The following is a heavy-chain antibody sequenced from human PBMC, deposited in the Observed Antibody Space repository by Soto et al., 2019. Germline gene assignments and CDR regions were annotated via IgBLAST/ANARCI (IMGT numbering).Heavy chain of an antibody. Sequence: QVHLEQSGAEVKKPGSSVKVSCKFSGGTFSSYVIIWVRQAPGQGLEWMGGIIPVSGTANYAQKFHGRVTISADAATNTAYMELSIVRFDDTAVYYCATVDRSVALVGWFDPWGQGTLVTVSS. CDR2: IIPVSGTA. CDR1: GGTFSSYV. J-gene: IGHJ5*02. D-gene: IGHD2-8*02. V-gene: IGHV1-69*01. CDR3: ATVDRSVALVGWFDP.